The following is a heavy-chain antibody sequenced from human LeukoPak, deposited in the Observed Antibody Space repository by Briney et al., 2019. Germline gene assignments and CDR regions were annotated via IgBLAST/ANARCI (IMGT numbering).Heavy chain of an antibody. Sequence: SETLSLTCTVSGGSISSGGYYWSWIRQHPGKGLEWIGYIYYSGSTYYDPSLKSRVTISVDTSKNQYSLKLSSVTAADTAVYYCARWGKGYYDSSGRGLDYWGQGTLVTVSS. CDR1: GGSISSGGYY. CDR2: IYYSGST. CDR3: ARWGKGYYDSSGRGLDY. J-gene: IGHJ4*02. D-gene: IGHD3-22*01. V-gene: IGHV4-31*03.